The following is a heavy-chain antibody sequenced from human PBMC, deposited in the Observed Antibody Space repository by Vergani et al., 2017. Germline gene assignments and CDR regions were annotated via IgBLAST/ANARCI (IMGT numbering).Heavy chain of an antibody. CDR1: GFTFSTYA. D-gene: IGHD3-16*01. CDR3: AKGGRGYYYMDV. CDR2: IYYDGSNK. V-gene: IGHV3-30*18. Sequence: QVQLVESGGGVVQPGRSLRLSCTSSGFTFSTYAMHWVRQAPGKGLEWVAIIYYDGSNKYYADSVKGRFTISRDNSKNTLYLQMNSLRAEDTAVYYCAKGGRGYYYMDVWGKGTTVTVSS. J-gene: IGHJ6*03.